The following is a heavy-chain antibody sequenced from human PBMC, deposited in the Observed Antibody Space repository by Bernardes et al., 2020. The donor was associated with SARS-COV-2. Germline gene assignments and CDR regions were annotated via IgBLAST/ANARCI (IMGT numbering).Heavy chain of an antibody. CDR3: AREVMVRISDTYRNGMDL. Sequence: ASVKVSCKAFGYAFRSYGISWARQAPGQGLEWMGWISGFNGETSYIQKIQDRVTMTTDTSTSTAYMDLRDLRSDDTAVYYCAREVMVRISDTYRNGMDLWGQGTTVTVSS. J-gene: IGHJ6*02. CDR1: GYAFRSYG. CDR2: ISGFNGET. V-gene: IGHV1-18*01. D-gene: IGHD3-10*01.